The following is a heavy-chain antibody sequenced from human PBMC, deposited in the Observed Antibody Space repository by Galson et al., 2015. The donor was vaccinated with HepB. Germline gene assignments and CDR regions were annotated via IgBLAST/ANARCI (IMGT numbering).Heavy chain of an antibody. CDR3: AREAPRPRRDRNNWFDP. V-gene: IGHV1-2*02. D-gene: IGHD3-22*01. CDR1: GYTFTGYY. CDR2: INPNSGGT. Sequence: SVKVSCKASGYTFTGYYMHWVRQAPGQGLEWMGWINPNSGGTNYAQKFQGRVTMTRDTSISTAYMELSRLRSDDTAVYYCAREAPRPRRDRNNWFDPWGQGTLVTVSS. J-gene: IGHJ5*02.